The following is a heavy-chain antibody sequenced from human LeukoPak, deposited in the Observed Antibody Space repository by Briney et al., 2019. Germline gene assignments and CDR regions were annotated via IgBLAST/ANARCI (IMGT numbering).Heavy chain of an antibody. CDR1: GFTFSGYS. CDR2: ISSSSSYI. V-gene: IGHV3-21*01. CDR3: ARAHNWKYGTFDY. J-gene: IGHJ4*02. Sequence: GGSLRLSCAASGFTFSGYSMNWVRQAPGKGLEWVSSISSSSSYIYYADSVKGRFTISRDNAKNSLYLQMNSLRAEDTAVYYCARAHNWKYGTFDYWGQGTLVTVSS. D-gene: IGHD1-7*01.